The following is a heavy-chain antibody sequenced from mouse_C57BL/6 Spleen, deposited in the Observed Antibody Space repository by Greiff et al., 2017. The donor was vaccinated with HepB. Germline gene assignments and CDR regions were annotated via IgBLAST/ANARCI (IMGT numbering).Heavy chain of an antibody. V-gene: IGHV1-19*01. D-gene: IGHD3-2*02. Sequence: EVQLQESGPVLVKPGASVKMSCKASGYTFTDYYMNWVKQSHGKSLEWIGVINPYNGGTSYNQKFKGKATLTVDKSSSTAYMELNSLTSEDSAVYYCARGGDSSGHGFAYWGQGTLVTVSA. J-gene: IGHJ3*01. CDR2: INPYNGGT. CDR3: ARGGDSSGHGFAY. CDR1: GYTFTDYY.